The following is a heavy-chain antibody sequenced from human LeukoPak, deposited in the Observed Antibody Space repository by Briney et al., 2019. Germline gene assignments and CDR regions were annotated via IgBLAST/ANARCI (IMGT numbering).Heavy chain of an antibody. V-gene: IGHV3-21*04. D-gene: IGHD2-15*01. Sequence: GGSLRLSCAASGFTFSSYSMNWVRQAPGKGLEWVSSISTSSSYINYADSVKGRFTISRDNSKNTLYLQMNSLRAEDTAVYYCAKASTSLLVVVAANWFDPWGQGTLVTVSS. CDR1: GFTFSSYS. CDR3: AKASTSLLVVVAANWFDP. J-gene: IGHJ5*02. CDR2: ISTSSSYI.